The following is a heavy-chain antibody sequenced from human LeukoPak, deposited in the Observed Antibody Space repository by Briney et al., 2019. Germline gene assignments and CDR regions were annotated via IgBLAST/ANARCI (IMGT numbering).Heavy chain of an antibody. CDR2: MNPNSGNT. Sequence: VASVKVSCKASGYTFTSYDINWVRQATGQGLERMGWMNPNSGNTGYAQKFQGRVTMTRNTSISTAYMELSSLRSHDTAVYYCARARTMVRGCSLGYWGQGTLVTVSS. V-gene: IGHV1-8*01. CDR3: ARARTMVRGCSLGY. D-gene: IGHD3-10*01. J-gene: IGHJ4*02. CDR1: GYTFTSYD.